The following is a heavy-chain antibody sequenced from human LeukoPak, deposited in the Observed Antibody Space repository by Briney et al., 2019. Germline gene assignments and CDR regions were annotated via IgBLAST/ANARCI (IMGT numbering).Heavy chain of an antibody. CDR2: INPNSGGT. J-gene: IGHJ5*02. D-gene: IGHD3-9*01. CDR1: GYTFTGYY. V-gene: IGHV1-2*02. CDR3: ARGSLLRYFDWLLFDP. Sequence: ASVKVSCKASGYTFTGYYMHWVRQAPGQGLEWMGWINPNSGGTNYAQKFQGRVTMTRDTSISTAYMELSRLRSGDTAVYYCARGSLLRYFDWLLFDPWGQGTLVTVSS.